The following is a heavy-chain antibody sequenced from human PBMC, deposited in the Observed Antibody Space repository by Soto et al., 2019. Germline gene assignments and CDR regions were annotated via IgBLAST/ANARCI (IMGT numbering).Heavy chain of an antibody. CDR1: GYSISSGYY. Sequence: SETLSLTCAVSGYSISSGYYWAWIRQPPGKGPEWLGSIFNSGNTYYNPSFENRVTISLNSSKNQFSLKLTSVTAADTPIYFYAKAPRLPLTWFASWGRGTLGTVS. V-gene: IGHV4-38-2*01. CDR3: AKAPRLPLTWFAS. J-gene: IGHJ5*01. D-gene: IGHD2-15*01. CDR2: IFNSGNT.